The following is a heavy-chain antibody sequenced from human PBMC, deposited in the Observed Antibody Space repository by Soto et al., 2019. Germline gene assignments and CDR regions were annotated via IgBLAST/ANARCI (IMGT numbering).Heavy chain of an antibody. CDR2: ISSSSSYI. CDR3: ARGDHYDFWSGYSNAFDY. Sequence: PGGSLRLSCAASGFTFSSYSMNWVRQAPGKGLEWVSSISSSSSYIYYADSVKGRFTISRDNAKNSLYLQMNSLRAEDTAVYYCARGDHYDFWSGYSNAFDYWGQGTLVTVSS. V-gene: IGHV3-21*01. J-gene: IGHJ4*02. CDR1: GFTFSSYS. D-gene: IGHD3-3*01.